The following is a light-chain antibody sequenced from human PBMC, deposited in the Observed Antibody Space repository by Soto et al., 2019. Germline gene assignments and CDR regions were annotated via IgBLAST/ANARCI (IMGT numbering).Light chain of an antibody. CDR2: EVI. Sequence: ALTXPASVSGSPGQSITISCTGTDSDVGGYNYVSWYQQHPGKAPKLMIYEVINRPSGVSNRFSGSKSANTASLTISGLQAEDEADYYCSSYTSSRTLVFGGGTKVTVL. CDR1: DSDVGGYNY. J-gene: IGLJ3*02. CDR3: SSYTSSRTLV. V-gene: IGLV2-14*03.